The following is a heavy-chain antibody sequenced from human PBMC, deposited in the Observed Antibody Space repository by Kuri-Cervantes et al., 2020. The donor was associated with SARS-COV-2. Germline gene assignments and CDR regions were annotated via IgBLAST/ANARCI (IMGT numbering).Heavy chain of an antibody. Sequence: GGSLRLSCAASGFTFSSYAMSWVRQAPGKGLEWVSAISGSGGGTYYADSVKGRFTISRDNSKNTLYLQMNSLRAEDTAVYYCAKGFYGDYVGPGAFDIWGQGTMVTVSS. CDR2: ISGSGGGT. CDR1: GFTFSSYA. J-gene: IGHJ3*02. V-gene: IGHV3-23*01. CDR3: AKGFYGDYVGPGAFDI. D-gene: IGHD4-17*01.